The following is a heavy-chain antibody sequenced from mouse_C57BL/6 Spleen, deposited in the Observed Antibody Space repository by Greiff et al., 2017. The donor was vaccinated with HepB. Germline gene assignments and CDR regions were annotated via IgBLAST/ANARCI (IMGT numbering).Heavy chain of an antibody. Sequence: VKLMESGAELARPGASVKLSCKASGYTFTSYWMHWVKQRPGQGLEWIGEIDPSDSYTNYNQKFKGKSTLTVDKSSSTAYMQLSSLTSEDSAVYYCARGSGSKGYAMDYWGQGTSVTVSS. J-gene: IGHJ4*01. D-gene: IGHD1-1*01. CDR3: ARGSGSKGYAMDY. CDR2: IDPSDSYT. CDR1: GYTFTSYW. V-gene: IGHV1-69*01.